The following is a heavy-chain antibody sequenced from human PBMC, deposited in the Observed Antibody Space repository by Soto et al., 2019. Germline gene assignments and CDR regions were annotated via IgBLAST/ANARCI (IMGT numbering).Heavy chain of an antibody. V-gene: IGHV3-30*04. J-gene: IGHJ6*02. CDR2: ISYDGSNK. CDR3: AKAIENYSTGYYKPFYYFGVDV. Sequence: GGSLRLSCAASGFTFNTYAMHWVRQAPGKGLEWVAVISYDGSNKYYADSVKGRFTISRDNPKNTLYLQMNSLRVEDTAVYYCAKAIENYSTGYYKPFYYFGVDVWGQGTTVTVSS. CDR1: GFTFNTYA. D-gene: IGHD3-22*01.